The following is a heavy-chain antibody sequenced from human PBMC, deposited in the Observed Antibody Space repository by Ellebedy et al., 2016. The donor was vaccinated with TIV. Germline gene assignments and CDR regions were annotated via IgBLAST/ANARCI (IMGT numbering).Heavy chain of an antibody. CDR3: ARGLRGSPDFDY. J-gene: IGHJ4*02. D-gene: IGHD6-19*01. CDR2: IYYSGST. Sequence: SETLSLXCTVSGGSISSYYWSWIRQPPGKGLEWIGYIYYSGSTNYNPSLKSRVTISVDKSKNQFSLKLNSVTAADTAVYYCARGLRGSPDFDYWGQGTLVTVSS. CDR1: GGSISSYY. V-gene: IGHV4-59*12.